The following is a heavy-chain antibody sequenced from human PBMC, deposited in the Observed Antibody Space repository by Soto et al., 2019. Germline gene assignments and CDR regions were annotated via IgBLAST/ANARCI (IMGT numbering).Heavy chain of an antibody. D-gene: IGHD6-19*01. Sequence: QITLRESGPALVRSTQTLTLTCTFYGFSLSTSGVSVGWICQPPGKAREWLALIYWDNDIRYSPSLKSRLTITKDTSRNEVVLTMNSMDPVDTATYYCARAHTGTAWFQNWFYPWGQGTLVTVSS. CDR3: ARAHTGTAWFQNWFYP. V-gene: IGHV2-5*02. CDR1: GFSLSTSGVS. J-gene: IGHJ5*02. CDR2: IYWDNDI.